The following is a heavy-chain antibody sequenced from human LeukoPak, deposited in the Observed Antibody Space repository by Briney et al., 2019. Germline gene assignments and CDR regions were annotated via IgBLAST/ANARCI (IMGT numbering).Heavy chain of an antibody. J-gene: IGHJ6*03. Sequence: PSQTLSLTCTVSGGSISSGSYYWSWIRQPAGKGLEWIGRIHTSGSTNYNPSLKSRVTISVDTSKNQFTLKLSSVTAADTAVYYCARLAYYYDSSGYYPNYYYYYYMDVWGKGTTVTVSS. CDR3: ARLAYYYDSSGYYPNYYYYYYMDV. V-gene: IGHV4-61*02. CDR2: IHTSGST. CDR1: GGSISSGSYY. D-gene: IGHD3-22*01.